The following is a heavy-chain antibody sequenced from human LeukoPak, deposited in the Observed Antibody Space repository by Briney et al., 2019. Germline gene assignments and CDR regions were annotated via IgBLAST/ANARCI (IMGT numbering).Heavy chain of an antibody. V-gene: IGHV4-34*01. D-gene: IGHD3-16*01. CDR3: ARGRYVRGYAFDI. CDR1: GGSFSGYY. J-gene: IGHJ3*02. Sequence: SETLSLTCAVYGGSFSGYYWSWIRQPPGKGLEWIGEINHSGSTNYNPSLKSRVTISVDTSKNQFSLKLSSVTAADTAVYYCARGRYVRGYAFDIWGQGTMVTVSS. CDR2: INHSGST.